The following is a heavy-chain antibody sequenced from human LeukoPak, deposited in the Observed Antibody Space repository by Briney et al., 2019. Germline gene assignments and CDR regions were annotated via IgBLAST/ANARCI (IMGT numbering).Heavy chain of an antibody. CDR3: AGQWLPQPIDY. CDR1: GFTFSSNA. J-gene: IGHJ4*02. CDR2: ISSDGSSK. D-gene: IGHD6-19*01. V-gene: IGHV3-30*03. Sequence: PGGSLRLSCAASGFTFSSNAMHWVRQAPGKGLEWVASISSDGSSKYYADSVKGRFTISRDNSKNTLYLQMNSLRAEDTAVYYCAGQWLPQPIDYWGQGTLVTVSS.